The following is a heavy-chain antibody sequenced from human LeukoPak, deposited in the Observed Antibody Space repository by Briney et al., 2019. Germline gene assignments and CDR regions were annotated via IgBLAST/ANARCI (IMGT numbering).Heavy chain of an antibody. J-gene: IGHJ6*02. V-gene: IGHV1-18*01. CDR3: ARLRSSIYYYYGMDV. CDR1: GYTFISYG. D-gene: IGHD3-3*01. CDR2: ISAYNGNT. Sequence: ASVKVSCKASGYTFISYGISWVRQAPGQGLEWMGWISAYNGNTNYAQKLQGRVTMTTDTSTSTAYMELRSLRSDDTAVYYCARLRSSIYYYYGMDVWGQGTTVTVSS.